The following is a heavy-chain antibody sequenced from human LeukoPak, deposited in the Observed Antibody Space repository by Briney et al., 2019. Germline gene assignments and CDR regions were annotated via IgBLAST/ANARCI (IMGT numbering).Heavy chain of an antibody. Sequence: GGSLRLSCVVAGITLSNYGMSWVRQAPGKGLEWVAGISDSGGRTNYADSVKGRFTISRDSPKNTLYLQMNSLRAEDTAVYFCAKRGVVIRVILVGFHKEAYYFDSWGQGALVTVSS. J-gene: IGHJ4*02. CDR3: AKRGVVIRVILVGFHKEAYYFDS. CDR2: ISDSGGRT. CDR1: GITLSNYG. D-gene: IGHD3-22*01. V-gene: IGHV3-23*01.